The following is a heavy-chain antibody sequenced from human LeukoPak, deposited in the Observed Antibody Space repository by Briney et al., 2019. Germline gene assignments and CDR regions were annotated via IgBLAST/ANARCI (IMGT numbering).Heavy chain of an antibody. D-gene: IGHD5-18*01. Sequence: SETLSLTCTVSGGSISTYYWNWIRQPPGKGLEWIGSIYDSGSTYYNPSLKSRVTISVDTSKNQFSLKLNSVTAADTAVYYCARRANTAPPYYFDYWGQGTLVTVSS. CDR3: ARRANTAPPYYFDY. CDR1: GGSISTYY. J-gene: IGHJ4*02. CDR2: IYDSGST. V-gene: IGHV4-59*05.